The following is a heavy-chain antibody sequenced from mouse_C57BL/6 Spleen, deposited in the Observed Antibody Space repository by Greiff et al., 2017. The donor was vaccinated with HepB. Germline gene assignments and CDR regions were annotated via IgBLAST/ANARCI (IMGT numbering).Heavy chain of an antibody. CDR2: INPNNGGT. CDR1: GYTFTDYY. D-gene: IGHD1-1*01. V-gene: IGHV1-26*01. J-gene: IGHJ1*03. CDR3: AGYGSRVPYWYFDV. Sequence: EVQLQQSGPELVKPGASVKISCKASGYTFTDYYMNWVKQSHGKSLEWIGDINPNNGGTSYNQKFKGKATLTVDKSSSTAYMELRSLTSEDSAVYYCAGYGSRVPYWYFDVWGTGTTVTVSS.